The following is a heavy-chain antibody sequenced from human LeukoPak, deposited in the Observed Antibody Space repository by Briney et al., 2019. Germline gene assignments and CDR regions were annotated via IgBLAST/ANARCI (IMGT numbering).Heavy chain of an antibody. Sequence: SETLSLTCTVSGGSISSYYWSWIRQPAGKGPEWIGRIYTSGSTNYNPSLKSRVTISVDTSKNQFSLKLSSVTAADTAVYYCARDAYYDFWSGYYKADYYYYYMDVWGKGTTVTVSS. J-gene: IGHJ6*03. CDR1: GGSISSYY. V-gene: IGHV4-4*07. CDR2: IYTSGST. D-gene: IGHD3-3*01. CDR3: ARDAYYDFWSGYYKADYYYYYMDV.